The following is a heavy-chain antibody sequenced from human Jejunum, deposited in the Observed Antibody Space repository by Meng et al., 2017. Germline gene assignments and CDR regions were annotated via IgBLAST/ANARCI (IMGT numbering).Heavy chain of an antibody. Sequence: QVQLWQAGAELKQPGSSMKVSCKASGDTFGDYAYSWLRQTPGQGLEWMGGVIPVFETGNNAPKFQGRVTITADESTTTIYLELSSLTSEDTAIYYCARAIDEQLASMDVWGQGTTVTVSS. CDR1: GDTFGDYA. D-gene: IGHD6-13*01. CDR3: ARAIDEQLASMDV. CDR2: VIPVFETG. V-gene: IGHV1-69*01. J-gene: IGHJ6*02.